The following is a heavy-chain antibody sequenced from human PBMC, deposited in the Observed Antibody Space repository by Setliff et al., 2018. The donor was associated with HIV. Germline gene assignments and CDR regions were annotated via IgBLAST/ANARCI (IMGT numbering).Heavy chain of an antibody. CDR3: VRLTADRTNYYYYMNV. J-gene: IGHJ6*03. CDR2: IDSNNGNR. Sequence: VKVSCKASGYSLSTYAISWVRQAPGQGLEWMGWIDSNNGNRNFAQKFRGRVTMTTDISTNTAYMEVRSLSFDDTAVYYCVRLTADRTNYYYYMNVWGKGTTVTVSS. V-gene: IGHV1-18*01. CDR1: GYSLSTYA. D-gene: IGHD2-8*01.